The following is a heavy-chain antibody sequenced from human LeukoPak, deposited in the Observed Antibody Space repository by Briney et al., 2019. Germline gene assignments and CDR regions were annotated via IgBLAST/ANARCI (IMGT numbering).Heavy chain of an antibody. D-gene: IGHD3-10*01. CDR3: ATRLTYYYGSGALGY. CDR2: INPSGGST. CDR1: GYTFTSYY. J-gene: IGHJ4*02. V-gene: IGHV1-46*01. Sequence: ASVKVSCKASGYTFTSYYMHWVRQAPGQGLEWMGIINPSGGSTSYAQKFQGRVTMTRDTSTSTVYMELSSLRSEDTAVYYCATRLTYYYGSGALGYWGQGTLVTVSS.